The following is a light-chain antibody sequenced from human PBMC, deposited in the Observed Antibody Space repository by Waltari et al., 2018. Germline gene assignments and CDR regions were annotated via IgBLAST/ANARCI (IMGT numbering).Light chain of an antibody. CDR1: QDIKKS. V-gene: IGKV1-33*01. CDR3: QQYHSVPLT. CDR2: DAS. Sequence: DIHMTQSPSSLSAPVGDRVTITCQASQDIKKSLNWFHQKPGKAPKVLIFDASNSQTGAPSRFSGSGSGTDFTLTINSLQPEDMGTYYCQQYHSVPLTFGGGTKVEIK. J-gene: IGKJ4*01.